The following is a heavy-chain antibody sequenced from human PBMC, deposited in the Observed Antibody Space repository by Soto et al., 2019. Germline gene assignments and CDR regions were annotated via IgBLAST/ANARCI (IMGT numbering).Heavy chain of an antibody. Sequence: QVQLVESGGGVVQPGRSLRLSCAASGFTFSSYGMHWVRQAPGKGLEWVAVISYDGSNKYYADSVKGRFTISRDNFKNTLYLQMNSLRAEDTAVYYCAKDYYDSSGYPPGAFDIWGQGTMVTVSS. V-gene: IGHV3-30*18. J-gene: IGHJ3*02. CDR2: ISYDGSNK. CDR1: GFTFSSYG. D-gene: IGHD3-22*01. CDR3: AKDYYDSSGYPPGAFDI.